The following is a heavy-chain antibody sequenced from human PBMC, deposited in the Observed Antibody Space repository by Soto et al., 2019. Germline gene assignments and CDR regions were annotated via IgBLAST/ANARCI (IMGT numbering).Heavy chain of an antibody. D-gene: IGHD4-17*01. CDR2: IYYSGST. V-gene: IGHV4-31*03. Sequence: CTFCWGSISIGGYCCSWIRQHPVKGLEWIGYIYYSGSTYYNPSLKSRVTISVDTSKNQFSLKLSSVTAADTAVYYCARDYGDYSYYYYGMDVWGQGTTVTVSS. J-gene: IGHJ6*02. CDR3: ARDYGDYSYYYYGMDV. CDR1: WGSISIGGYC.